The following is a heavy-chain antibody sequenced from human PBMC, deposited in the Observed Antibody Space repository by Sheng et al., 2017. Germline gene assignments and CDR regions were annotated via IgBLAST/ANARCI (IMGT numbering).Heavy chain of an antibody. D-gene: IGHD3-22*01. CDR3: ARDTYYDSSGYYYLDY. CDR1: GFTFSSYW. CDR2: INSDGSST. Sequence: EVQLVESGGGLVQPGGSLRLSCAASGFTFSSYWMHWVRQAPGKGLVWVSRINSDGSSTSYADSVKGRFTISRDNAKNTLYLQMNSLRAEDTALYYCARDTYYDSSGYYYLDYWGQGTLVTVSS. V-gene: IGHV3-74*01. J-gene: IGHJ4*02.